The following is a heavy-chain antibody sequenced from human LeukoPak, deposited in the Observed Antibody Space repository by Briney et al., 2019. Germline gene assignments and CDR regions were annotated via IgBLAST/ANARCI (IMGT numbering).Heavy chain of an antibody. D-gene: IGHD1-26*01. Sequence: SETLSLTCSISGRSINRSRYYWGWIRQAPGKGLEWIGRVYYDGKTYYTPTPSLKSRATVSMDTARNQFSLKLRSVTAADTAVYYCTKDSGHHRTDCWGQGTLVTVSS. J-gene: IGHJ4*02. CDR3: TKDSGHHRTDC. CDR1: GRSINRSRYY. CDR2: VYYDGKT. V-gene: IGHV4-39*02.